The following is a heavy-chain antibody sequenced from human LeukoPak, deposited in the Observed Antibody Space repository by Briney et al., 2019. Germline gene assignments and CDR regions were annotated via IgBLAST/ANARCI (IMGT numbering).Heavy chain of an antibody. CDR3: AKDPTLLWFGELCYFDY. V-gene: IGHV3-30*02. D-gene: IGHD3-10*01. CDR2: IRYDGSNK. CDR1: GFTFSSYG. J-gene: IGHJ4*02. Sequence: GGPLRLSCAASGFTFSSYGIHWVRQAPGKGLEWVAFIRYDGSNKYYADSVKGRFTISRDNSKNTLYLQMNSLRAEDTAVYYCAKDPTLLWFGELCYFDYWGQGTMVTVSS.